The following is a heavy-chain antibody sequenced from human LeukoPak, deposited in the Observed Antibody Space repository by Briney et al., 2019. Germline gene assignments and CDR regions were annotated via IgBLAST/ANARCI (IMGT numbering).Heavy chain of an antibody. CDR3: ARDILTGYYNPFDYYGMDV. D-gene: IGHD3-9*01. V-gene: IGHV1-18*01. J-gene: IGHJ6*02. Sequence: ASVKVSCTASGYTFTSYGISWVRQAPGQGLEWMGWISAYNGNTNYAQKLQGRVTMTTDTSTSTAYMELRSLRSDDTAVYYCARDILTGYYNPFDYYGMDVWGQGTTVTVSS. CDR1: GYTFTSYG. CDR2: ISAYNGNT.